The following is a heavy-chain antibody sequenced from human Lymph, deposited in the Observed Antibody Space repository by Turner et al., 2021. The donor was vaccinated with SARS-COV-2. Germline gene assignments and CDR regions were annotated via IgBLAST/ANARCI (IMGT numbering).Heavy chain of an antibody. CDR3: ARGWDFDL. J-gene: IGHJ2*01. V-gene: IGHV3-21*01. CDR1: GLTFSSDS. Sequence: EEQVVESGGGLVKPGGSLRLACAASGLTFSSDSMNWVSQAPGQGLEWVSSISSGSSYIYYADSVKCRFTISRDNAKNSLFLQLHSLRVEDTAVYYCARGWDFDLWGRGTLFTVSS. CDR2: ISSGSSYI.